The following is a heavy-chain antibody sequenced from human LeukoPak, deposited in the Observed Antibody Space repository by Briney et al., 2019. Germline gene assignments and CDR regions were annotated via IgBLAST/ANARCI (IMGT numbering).Heavy chain of an antibody. CDR2: IYYSGGT. J-gene: IGHJ4*02. CDR3: AREGVGDQVFDY. CDR1: GCSISSHY. V-gene: IGHV4-59*11. D-gene: IGHD3-10*01. Sequence: SETLSLTCTVSGCSISSHYWSWVRQPPGKGLEWIGFIYYSGGTNYNPSLKSRVTISVETSKNQFSLRLNSVTAADTAVYYCAREGVGDQVFDYWGQGTLVTVSS.